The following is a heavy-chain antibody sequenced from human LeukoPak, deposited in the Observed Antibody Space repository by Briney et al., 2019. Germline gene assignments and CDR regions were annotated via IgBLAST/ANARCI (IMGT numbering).Heavy chain of an antibody. CDR1: GFSFSDAW. CDR2: IESKTDGGTT. V-gene: IGHV3-15*04. CDR3: TTYGSGRKFDY. D-gene: IGHD3-10*01. Sequence: GGSLRLSCAVSGFSFSDAWMSWVRQTPGKGLEWVGRIESKTDGGTTDYAALVKGRFTISRDDSTNTLYLQMNSLKSEDTAVYYCTTYGSGRKFDYWGQGVLVTVSS. J-gene: IGHJ4*02.